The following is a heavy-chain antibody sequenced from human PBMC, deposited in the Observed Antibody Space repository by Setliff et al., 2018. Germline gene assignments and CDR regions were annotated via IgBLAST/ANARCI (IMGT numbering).Heavy chain of an antibody. V-gene: IGHV1-69*05. D-gene: IGHD2-15*01. CDR1: GDSFSNYA. CDR2: IIPMFGTP. J-gene: IGHJ5*02. Sequence: SVKVSCKASGDSFSNYAISWVRQAPGQGLEWMGGIIPMFGTPAYTQKFQDRVTIPTDESTSTAYMELNSLTSEETAVYYCARSPAVLGIVYLDPWGQGTRVTVS. CDR3: ARSPAVLGIVYLDP.